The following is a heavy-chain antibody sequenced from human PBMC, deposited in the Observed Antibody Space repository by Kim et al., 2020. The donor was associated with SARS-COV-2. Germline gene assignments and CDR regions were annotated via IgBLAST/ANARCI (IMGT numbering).Heavy chain of an antibody. V-gene: IGHV7-4-1*02. CDR2: INTNTGNP. D-gene: IGHD3-22*01. CDR3: AKGGYYYDSSGYQDAFDI. J-gene: IGHJ3*02. Sequence: ASVKVSCKASGYTFTSYAMNWVRQAPGQGLEWMGWINTNTGNPTYAQSFTGRFVFSLDTSVSTAYLPISGLKAEDTAVYYCAKGGYYYDSSGYQDAFDIWGQGTMVTVSS. CDR1: GYTFTSYA.